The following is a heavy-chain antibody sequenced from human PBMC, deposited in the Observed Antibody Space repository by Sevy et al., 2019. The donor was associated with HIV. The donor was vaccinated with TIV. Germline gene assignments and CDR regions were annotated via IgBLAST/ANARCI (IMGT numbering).Heavy chain of an antibody. D-gene: IGHD3-16*01. J-gene: IGHJ4*02. Sequence: QPGGSLRLSCAASGFTFSKYWMTWVRQAPGKGLEWVANIKQDGSETYYVDSVKGRFTISRDNAEDSLFLQMSSLRAEDTAVYYCARGLSADDNYDHCLSYWGQGTLVTVSS. V-gene: IGHV3-7*04. CDR1: GFTFSKYW. CDR2: IKQDGSET. CDR3: ARGLSADDNYDHCLSY.